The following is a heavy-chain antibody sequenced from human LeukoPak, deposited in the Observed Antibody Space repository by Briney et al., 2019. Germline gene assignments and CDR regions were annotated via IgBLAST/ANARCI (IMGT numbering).Heavy chain of an antibody. CDR2: FDPEDGET. CDR1: GYTLTELS. J-gene: IGHJ4*02. D-gene: IGHD3-10*01. Sequence: ASVKVSCKVSGYTLTELSMHWVRQAPGKGLEWMGGFDPEDGETIYAQKFQGRVTITADTSTSTAYMELSSLRSEDTAVYYCARVAGSSYDYWGQGTLVTVSS. V-gene: IGHV1-24*01. CDR3: ARVAGSSYDY.